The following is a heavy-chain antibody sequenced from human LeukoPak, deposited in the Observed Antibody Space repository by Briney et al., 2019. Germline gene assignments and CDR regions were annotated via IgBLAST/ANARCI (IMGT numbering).Heavy chain of an antibody. CDR2: IYYSGST. CDR3: ARRPDGYSYGYSDGYWFDP. Sequence: SETLSLTCTVSGGSISSYYWSWIRQPPGKGLEWIGYIYYSGSTNYNPSLKSRVTISVDTSKNQFSLKLSSVTAADTAVYYCARRPDGYSYGYSDGYWFDPWGQGTLVTVSS. V-gene: IGHV4-59*08. CDR1: GGSISSYY. D-gene: IGHD5-18*01. J-gene: IGHJ5*02.